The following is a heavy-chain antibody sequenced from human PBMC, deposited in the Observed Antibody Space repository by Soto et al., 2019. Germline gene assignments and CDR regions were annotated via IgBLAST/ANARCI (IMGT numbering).Heavy chain of an antibody. Sequence: SETLSLTCAVYGGSFSGYYWSWIRQPPGKGLEWIGEINHSGSTNYNPSLKSRVTISVDTSKNQFSLKLSSVTAADTAVYYCARGRGWLRLRAYYYYGMDVWGQGTTVTAP. D-gene: IGHD5-12*01. CDR2: INHSGST. CDR3: ARGRGWLRLRAYYYYGMDV. V-gene: IGHV4-34*01. CDR1: GGSFSGYY. J-gene: IGHJ6*02.